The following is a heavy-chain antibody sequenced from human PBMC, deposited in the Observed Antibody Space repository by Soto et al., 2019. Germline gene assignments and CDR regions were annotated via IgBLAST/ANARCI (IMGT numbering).Heavy chain of an antibody. Sequence: XGSLRLSCVGSGFIFSNNGMHWVRQTPGKGLEWVAFMSYDGSDTFYADSVKGRFTISRDNSKNTLLLHMSNLRAEDTAMYYCTIVRVADSALDHWGQGTLVTVSS. CDR2: MSYDGSDT. V-gene: IGHV3-30*02. J-gene: IGHJ4*02. CDR1: GFIFSNNG. D-gene: IGHD3-10*02. CDR3: TIVRVADSALDH.